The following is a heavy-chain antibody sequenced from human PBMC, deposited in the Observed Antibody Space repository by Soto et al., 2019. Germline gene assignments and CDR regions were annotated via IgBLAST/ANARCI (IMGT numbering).Heavy chain of an antibody. V-gene: IGHV3-30*18. CDR2: ISYDGSNK. CDR3: AKDHTTMTTVVTDGFDY. CDR1: GFTFSSYG. D-gene: IGHD4-17*01. J-gene: IGHJ4*02. Sequence: LRLSCGASGFTFSSYGMHWVRQAPGKGLEWVAVISYDGSNKYYADSVKGRFTISRDNSKNTLYLQMNSLRAEDTAVYYCAKDHTTMTTVVTDGFDYWGQGTLVTVSS.